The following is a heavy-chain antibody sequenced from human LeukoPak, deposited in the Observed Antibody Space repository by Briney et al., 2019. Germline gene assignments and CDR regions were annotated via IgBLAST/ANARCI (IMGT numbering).Heavy chain of an antibody. J-gene: IGHJ3*02. CDR2: IIPIFGTA. D-gene: IGHD6-13*01. CDR3: ARDLQQLVSNAFDI. Sequence: ASVKVSCKASGGTFSSYAISWVRQAPGQGLEWMGGIIPIFGTANCAQKFQGRVTITADESTSTAYMELSSLRSEDTAVYYCARDLQQLVSNAFDIWGQGTMVTVSS. CDR1: GGTFSSYA. V-gene: IGHV1-69*13.